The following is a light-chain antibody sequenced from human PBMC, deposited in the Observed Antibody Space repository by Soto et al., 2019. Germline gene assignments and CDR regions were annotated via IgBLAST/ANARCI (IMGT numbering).Light chain of an antibody. J-gene: IGKJ3*01. CDR1: QDIRTS. CDR3: QHYNNLPPFT. Sequence: DIQMTQSPSSLSASVGARVSITCQASQDIRTSLSWFQHKPPRAPKLLIYGASYLETEVPSRIRGSVSATDFTFTITSLQPEDIATYYCQHYNNLPPFTFGPGTIVDIK. CDR2: GAS. V-gene: IGKV1-33*01.